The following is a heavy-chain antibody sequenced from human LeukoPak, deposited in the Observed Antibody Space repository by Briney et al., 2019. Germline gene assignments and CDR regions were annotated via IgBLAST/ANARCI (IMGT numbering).Heavy chain of an antibody. CDR2: IYHSGST. Sequence: ASGTLSLTCAVTGGSISSSNWWSWVRQPPGKGLEWIGEIYHSGSTNYNPSLKSRVTISVDTSKNQFSLKLSSVTAADTAVYYCAREVGKYYYYYGMDVWGQGTTVSVSS. J-gene: IGHJ6*02. V-gene: IGHV4-4*02. CDR3: AREVGKYYYYYGMDV. CDR1: GGSISSSNW. D-gene: IGHD4-23*01.